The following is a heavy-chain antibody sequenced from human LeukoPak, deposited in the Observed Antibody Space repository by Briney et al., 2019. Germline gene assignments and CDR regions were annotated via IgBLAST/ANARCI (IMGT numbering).Heavy chain of an antibody. J-gene: IGHJ4*02. Sequence: GGTLRLSCAASGFTFSTYGMSWVRQAPGKGLEWVSGIVGSGGSTYYADSVKGRFTISRDNSKNTLYLQMNSLRAEDTAVFYCAKIAETSGSYGQGYDYWGQGTLVTVSS. CDR1: GFTFSTYG. CDR3: AKIAETSGSYGQGYDY. D-gene: IGHD1-26*01. CDR2: IVGSGGST. V-gene: IGHV3-23*01.